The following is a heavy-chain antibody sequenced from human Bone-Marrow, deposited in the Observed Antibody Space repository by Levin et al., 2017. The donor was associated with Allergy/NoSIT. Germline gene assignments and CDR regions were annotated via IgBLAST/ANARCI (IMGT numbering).Heavy chain of an antibody. CDR3: ARDSGYNYGPFDC. Sequence: SSETLSLTCTVSGGSISSGDYYWSWIRQHPGKGLEWIGSIYYSGSTYYNPSLKSRVTISVDASENHFSLRLSSVTAAETAVYYCARDSGYNYGPFDCWGQGTLVTVSS. V-gene: IGHV4-31*03. CDR1: GGSISSGDYY. CDR2: IYYSGST. J-gene: IGHJ4*02. D-gene: IGHD5-18*01.